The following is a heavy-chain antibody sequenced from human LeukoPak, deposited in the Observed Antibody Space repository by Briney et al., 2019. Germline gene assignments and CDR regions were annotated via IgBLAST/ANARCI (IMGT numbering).Heavy chain of an antibody. Sequence: GASVKVSCKASGYTFTSYYMHWVRQAPGQGLEWMGIINPSGGSTNYAQKFQGRVTITTDESTSTAYMELSSLRSEDTAVYYCASHPYYDSSGTNAGYWGQGTLVTVSS. CDR1: GYTFTSYY. D-gene: IGHD3-22*01. CDR3: ASHPYYDSSGTNAGY. V-gene: IGHV1-46*01. CDR2: INPSGGST. J-gene: IGHJ4*02.